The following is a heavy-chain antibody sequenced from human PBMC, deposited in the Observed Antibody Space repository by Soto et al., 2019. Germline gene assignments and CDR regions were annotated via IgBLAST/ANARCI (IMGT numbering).Heavy chain of an antibody. CDR1: GYTFTSYY. V-gene: IGHV1-46*01. Sequence: ASVKVSCKASGYTFTSYYMHWVRQAPGQGLEWMGIINPSGGSTSYAQKFQGRVTMTRDTSTSTVYMELSSRRSEDTAVYYCARDSITYYDILTGYSPDIWGQGTMVTVSS. D-gene: IGHD3-9*01. J-gene: IGHJ3*02. CDR2: INPSGGST. CDR3: ARDSITYYDILTGYSPDI.